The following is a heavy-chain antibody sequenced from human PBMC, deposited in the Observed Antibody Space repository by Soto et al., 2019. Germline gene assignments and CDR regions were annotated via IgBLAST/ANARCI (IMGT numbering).Heavy chain of an antibody. CDR3: AKDQGYSSGWSPVNDAFDI. CDR2: ISYDGSNK. Sequence: GGSLRLSCAASGFTFSSYGMHWVRQAPGKGLEWVAVISYDGSNKYYADSVKGRFTISRDNSKNTLYLQMNSLRAEDTAVYYCAKDQGYSSGWSPVNDAFDIWGQGTMVTVS. V-gene: IGHV3-30*18. D-gene: IGHD6-19*01. CDR1: GFTFSSYG. J-gene: IGHJ3*02.